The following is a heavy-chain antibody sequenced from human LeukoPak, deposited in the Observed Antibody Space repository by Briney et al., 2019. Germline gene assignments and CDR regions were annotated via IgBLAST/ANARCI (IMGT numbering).Heavy chain of an antibody. CDR3: ARVHYYETSDWGNYFDY. Sequence: GESLKISCKGSGNSFTSYWIGWVRQMPGKGLEWMGIIYPGDSDTRYSPSFQGQVTISADKSISTAYLQWSSLKASDTAMYYCARVHYYETSDWGNYFDYWGQGTLVTVSS. D-gene: IGHD3-22*01. CDR1: GNSFTSYW. V-gene: IGHV5-51*01. CDR2: IYPGDSDT. J-gene: IGHJ4*02.